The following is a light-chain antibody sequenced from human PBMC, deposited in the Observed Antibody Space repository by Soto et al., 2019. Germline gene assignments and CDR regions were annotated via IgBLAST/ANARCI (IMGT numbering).Light chain of an antibody. CDR3: SSHAGSDDPIV. J-gene: IGLJ1*01. CDR2: DVN. CDR1: SSEVGGYPF. V-gene: IGLV2-8*01. Sequence: QSALTQPPSASGSPGQSVTISCTGTSSEVGGYPFVSWYQHHPGKAPKVLIYDVNKRPSGVPDRFSGAMSGNTASLTVSGLQAEDEADYYCSSHAGSDDPIVFGTGTKLTVL.